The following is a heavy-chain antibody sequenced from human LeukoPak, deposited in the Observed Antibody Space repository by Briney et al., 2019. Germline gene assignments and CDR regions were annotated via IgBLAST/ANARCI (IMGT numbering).Heavy chain of an antibody. CDR3: ARVLVGSRYYDFWSGYYHFDY. CDR1: GYTFTSYG. V-gene: IGHV1-18*01. J-gene: IGHJ4*02. D-gene: IGHD3-3*01. CDR2: ISAYNGNT. Sequence: ASVKVSCKASGYTFTSYGISWVRQAPGQGLEWMGWISAYNGNTNYAQKLQGRVTMTTDTSTSIAYMELRSLRSDDTAVYYCARVLVGSRYYDFWSGYYHFDYWGQGTRVTVSS.